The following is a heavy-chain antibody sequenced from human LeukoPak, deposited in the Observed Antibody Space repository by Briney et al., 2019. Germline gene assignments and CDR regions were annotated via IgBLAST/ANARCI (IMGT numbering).Heavy chain of an antibody. CDR1: GGSISSYY. J-gene: IGHJ4*02. V-gene: IGHV4-59*08. D-gene: IGHD6-19*01. CDR3: ARQVGSGWSPGNFAY. CDR2: IYYSGST. Sequence: PSETLSLTCTVSGGSISSYYWSWIRQPPGKGLEWIGYIYYSGSTNYNPSLKSPVTISVDTSRNQFSLKLSSVTAADTAVYYCARQVGSGWSPGNFAYWGQGNLVTVSS.